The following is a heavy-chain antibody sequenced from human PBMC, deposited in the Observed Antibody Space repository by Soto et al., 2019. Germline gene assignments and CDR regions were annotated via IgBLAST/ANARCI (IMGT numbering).Heavy chain of an antibody. Sequence: PGGSLRLSCAASGFTFSSYAMSWVRQAPGKGLEWVSAISGSGGSTYYADSVKGRFTISRDNSKNTLYLQMNSLRAEDTAVYYCAKGKVRWHSSSWPEIYYYYYGMDVWGQGTTVTVSS. CDR2: ISGSGGST. V-gene: IGHV3-23*01. D-gene: IGHD6-13*01. CDR1: GFTFSSYA. CDR3: AKGKVRWHSSSWPEIYYYYYGMDV. J-gene: IGHJ6*02.